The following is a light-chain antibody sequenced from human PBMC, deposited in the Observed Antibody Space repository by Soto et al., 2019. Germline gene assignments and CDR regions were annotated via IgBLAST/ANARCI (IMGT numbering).Light chain of an antibody. Sequence: DIQITHSPSALSSSVLYIFTITCLTSHSISSCLALYQQKPGKAPKLLIYDASSLESGVPSRFSGSGSGTEFTLTISSLQPDDFATYYCQQYNSYPWTFGQGTKVDIK. J-gene: IGKJ1*01. CDR2: DAS. CDR3: QQYNSYPWT. CDR1: HSISSC. V-gene: IGKV1-5*01.